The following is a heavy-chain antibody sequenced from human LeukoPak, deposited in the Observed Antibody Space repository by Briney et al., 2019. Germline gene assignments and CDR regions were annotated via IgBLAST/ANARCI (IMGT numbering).Heavy chain of an antibody. V-gene: IGHV1-8*01. J-gene: IGHJ6*03. CDR3: ARGVRTVTTSYYYYYMGV. CDR2: MNPNSGNT. D-gene: IGHD4-17*01. CDR1: GYTFTSYD. Sequence: GASVKVSCKASGYTFTSYDINWVRQATGQGLEWMGWMNPNSGNTGYAQKFQGRVTMTRNTSISTAYMELSSLRSEDTAVYYCARGVRTVTTSYYYYYMGVWGKGTTVTVSS.